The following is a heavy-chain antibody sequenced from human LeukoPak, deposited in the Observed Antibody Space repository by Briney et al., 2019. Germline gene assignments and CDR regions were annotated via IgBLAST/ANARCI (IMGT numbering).Heavy chain of an antibody. D-gene: IGHD5/OR15-5a*01. CDR2: VSSDGRDK. CDR3: ARDLRRFAAYYFDY. Sequence: GGSLRLSCAASGFTFSGYAIHWVRQAPGKGLEWVAVVSSDGRDKHHADSVKGRFTISRDNSENTLYLQTNSLRAEDTAVYYCARDLRRFAAYYFDYWGQGTLVTVSS. J-gene: IGHJ4*02. CDR1: GFTFSGYA. V-gene: IGHV3-30*03.